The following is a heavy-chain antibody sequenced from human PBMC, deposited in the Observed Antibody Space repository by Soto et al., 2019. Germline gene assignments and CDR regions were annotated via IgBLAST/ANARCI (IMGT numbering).Heavy chain of an antibody. J-gene: IGHJ4*02. CDR2: ISAGSSDI. D-gene: IGHD2-15*01. CDR1: GFTFSDYS. Sequence: EVQVVESGGGFVQPGGSLRLSCAVSGFTFSDYSMNWVRQAAGKGLEWVSFISAGSSDIYYADSVKGRFTISRDNAKNSLYLQMNSLRAEDTAVYYCARLWCVGCSGHPPVDYWGQGTLVTVSS. V-gene: IGHV3-48*01. CDR3: ARLWCVGCSGHPPVDY.